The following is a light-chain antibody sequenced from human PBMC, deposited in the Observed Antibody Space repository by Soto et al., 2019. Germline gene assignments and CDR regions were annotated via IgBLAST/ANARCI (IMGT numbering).Light chain of an antibody. J-gene: IGKJ1*01. V-gene: IGKV1-16*01. CDR3: QQYYRYPWM. CDR1: QGISTY. Sequence: DIPMPQSPSSLSASVGDRVPITCRASQGISTYLGWYQHQPGKVPKSLIFNASSLQSGVPSRFSVIVSGTEFTLTLSDMQPDDFATYYCQQYYRYPWMFGQGTKVEIK. CDR2: NAS.